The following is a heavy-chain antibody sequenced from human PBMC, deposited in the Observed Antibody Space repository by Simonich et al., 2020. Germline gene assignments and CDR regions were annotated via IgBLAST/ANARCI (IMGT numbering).Heavy chain of an antibody. CDR2: IFSNDEK. CDR3: ARTRQEYNWKALPDY. D-gene: IGHD1-20*01. CDR1: GFSLSNARMG. J-gene: IGHJ4*02. V-gene: IGHV2-26*01. Sequence: QVTLKESGPVLVKPTETLTMTVTVSGFSLSNARMGVSWIRQPPGKALELLAHIFSNDEKSYRTSLQSRLNISQATSKSQVVLTMTNMDPVDTATYFCARTRQEYNWKALPDYWGQGTLVTVSS.